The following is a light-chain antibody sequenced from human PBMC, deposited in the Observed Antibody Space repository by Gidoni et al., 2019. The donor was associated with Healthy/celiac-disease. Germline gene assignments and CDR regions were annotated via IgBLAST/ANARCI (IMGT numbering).Light chain of an antibody. CDR2: GAT. V-gene: IGKV3-20*01. CDR3: QQYGSSPWT. J-gene: IGKJ1*01. Sequence: EIVLTQSPGTLSLYQGERATLSCRASQSVSSSYLAWYQQKPGQAPRLIIDGATSRGTGIPDRFSGSGCGTDITLTISRLEPEDFAVYYCQQYGSSPWTFGQGTKVEIK. CDR1: QSVSSSY.